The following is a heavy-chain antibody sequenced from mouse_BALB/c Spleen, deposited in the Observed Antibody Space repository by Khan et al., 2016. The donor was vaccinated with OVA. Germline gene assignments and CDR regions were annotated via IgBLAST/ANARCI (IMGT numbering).Heavy chain of an antibody. CDR1: GYAFTNYL. D-gene: IGHD2-10*01. Sequence: QVRLQQSGAELVRPGTSVKVSCKASGYAFTNYLIEWIKQRPGQGLEWIGVINPGSGGTNYNEKFKGKATLTADKSSSTAYMQLSSLTSDDSAVYFWARKNTAYYGNCYTMDYWGQGTSVTVSS. CDR3: ARKNTAYYGNCYTMDY. V-gene: IGHV1-54*01. J-gene: IGHJ4*01. CDR2: INPGSGGT.